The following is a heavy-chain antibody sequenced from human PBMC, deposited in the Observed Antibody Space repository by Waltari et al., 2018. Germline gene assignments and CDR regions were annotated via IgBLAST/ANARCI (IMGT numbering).Heavy chain of an antibody. CDR2: MCTEGSGT. Sequence: EVQLVESGGGLVQPGGSLRLSCAASGFTFSSNWMHWVREGPGRWVVWGSRMCTEGSGTGYAASGKGRFSSSRDNAKNTLYLKMNSLRAEDTAVYYCARAGEGAAAYTFDIWGQGTMVTVSS. J-gene: IGHJ3*02. V-gene: IGHV3-74*01. CDR1: GFTFSSNW. D-gene: IGHD6-13*01. CDR3: ARAGEGAAAYTFDI.